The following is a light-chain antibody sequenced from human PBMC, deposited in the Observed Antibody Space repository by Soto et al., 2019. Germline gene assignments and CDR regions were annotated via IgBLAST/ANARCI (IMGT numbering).Light chain of an antibody. V-gene: IGLV2-8*01. Sequence: QSALTQPPSASGSPGQSVTISCTGTSSDVGGYNYVSWYQQYPGKVPKLMVYEVNNRPSGVPDRFSGSKSVNTASLTVSGLQAEDEADYYCTSYAGGNNVFGTGTKLTVL. J-gene: IGLJ1*01. CDR2: EVN. CDR3: TSYAGGNNV. CDR1: SSDVGGYNY.